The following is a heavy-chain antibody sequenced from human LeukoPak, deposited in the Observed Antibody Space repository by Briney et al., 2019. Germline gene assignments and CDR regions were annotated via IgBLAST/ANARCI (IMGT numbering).Heavy chain of an antibody. CDR2: IYYSGST. CDR1: GGSISNNY. CDR3: ARLDSSGLSN. D-gene: IGHD3-22*01. J-gene: IGHJ4*02. V-gene: IGHV4-59*01. Sequence: SETLSLTCTVSGGSISNNYWSWIRQPPGKGLEWIGYIYYSGSTNYNPSLKSRVTISVDTSKNQFSLKLSSVTAADTAVYYCARLDSSGLSNWGQGTLVTVSS.